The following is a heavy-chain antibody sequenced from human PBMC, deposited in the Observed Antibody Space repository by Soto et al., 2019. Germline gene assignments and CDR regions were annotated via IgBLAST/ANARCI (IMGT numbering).Heavy chain of an antibody. CDR3: AKGLAAMAVAGPGPFDF. CDR2: ISGSGSTT. Sequence: EVQLLESGGNLVQPGGSLRLSCAASGFNFRSYAMSWVRQAPGKGLEWLSAISGSGSTTYFADSVKGRFNSSRDNSKNTRYLQMTVLRAEDMGVYFCAKGLAAMAVAGPGPFDFWGQGNLVTVSS. V-gene: IGHV3-23*01. J-gene: IGHJ4*01. D-gene: IGHD6-19*01. CDR1: GFNFRSYA.